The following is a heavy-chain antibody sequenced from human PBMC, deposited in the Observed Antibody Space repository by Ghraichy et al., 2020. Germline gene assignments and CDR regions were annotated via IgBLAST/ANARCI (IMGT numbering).Heavy chain of an antibody. CDR2: IYWNDDR. CDR1: GFSLNSHGVG. V-gene: IGHV2-5*01. J-gene: IGHJ4*02. CDR3: AFGAGYFDY. Sequence: SGPTLVKPTQTLTLTCTFSGFSLNSHGVGVGWIRQPPGRALEWLAIIYWNDDRRYSPSLQSRLTITKDTLRDQVVLTMTNLDPADTGTYYCAFGAGYFDYWGQGTLVTVSS. D-gene: IGHD6-13*01.